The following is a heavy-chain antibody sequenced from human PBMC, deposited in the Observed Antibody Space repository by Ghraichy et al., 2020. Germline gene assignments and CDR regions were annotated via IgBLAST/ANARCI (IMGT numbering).Heavy chain of an antibody. Sequence: GGSLRLSCAASGFTFSNAWMSWVRQAPGKGLEWVGRIKSKTDGGTTDYAAPVKGRFTISRDDSKNTLYLQMNSLKTEDTAVYYCTTPIEWELLRGDAFDIWGQGTMVTVSS. CDR1: GFTFSNAW. V-gene: IGHV3-15*01. J-gene: IGHJ3*02. CDR3: TTPIEWELLRGDAFDI. D-gene: IGHD1-26*01. CDR2: IKSKTDGGTT.